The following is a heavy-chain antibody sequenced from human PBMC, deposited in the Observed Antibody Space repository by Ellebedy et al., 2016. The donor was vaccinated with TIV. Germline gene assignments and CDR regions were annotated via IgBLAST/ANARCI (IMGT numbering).Heavy chain of an antibody. Sequence: GESLKISXAASGVTFSSYWMHWVRQAPGKGLVWVSRINSDGSSTSYADSVKGRFTISRDNAKNTLYLQMNSLRAEDTAVYYCARGKGYDILTGYYEVGFDYWGQGTLVTVSS. CDR3: ARGKGYDILTGYYEVGFDY. CDR1: GVTFSSYW. V-gene: IGHV3-74*01. CDR2: INSDGSST. D-gene: IGHD3-9*01. J-gene: IGHJ4*02.